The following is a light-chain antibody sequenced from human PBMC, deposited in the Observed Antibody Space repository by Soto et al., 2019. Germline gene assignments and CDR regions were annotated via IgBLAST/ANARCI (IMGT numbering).Light chain of an antibody. J-gene: IGKJ1*01. Sequence: DIQMTQSPSSLSASVGDRVTITCQASQDISNYLNWYQQKPGKAPKLLIYDASNLETGVPSRFSGSGSGTDFTFTISSLQPEDFATYYCQQYNGYRWTFGQGTKVDIK. CDR3: QQYNGYRWT. CDR1: QDISNY. CDR2: DAS. V-gene: IGKV1-33*01.